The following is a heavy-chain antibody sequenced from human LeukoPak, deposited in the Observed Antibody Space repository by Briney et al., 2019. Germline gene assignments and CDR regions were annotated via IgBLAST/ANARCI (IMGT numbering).Heavy chain of an antibody. J-gene: IGHJ3*02. Sequence: GSLRLSCAASGFSFSNAWMNWVRQAPGKGLEWVSYISSSGSDKYYPDSVKGRFTISRDNAKNSLYLQMNSLRAEDTAVYYCARRTSGAFAIWGQGTKVTVSS. V-gene: IGHV3-21*05. CDR2: ISSSGSDK. CDR1: GFSFSNAW. CDR3: ARRTSGAFAI.